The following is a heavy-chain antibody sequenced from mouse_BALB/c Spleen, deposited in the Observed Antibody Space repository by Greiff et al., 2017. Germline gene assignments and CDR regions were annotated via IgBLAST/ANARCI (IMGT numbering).Heavy chain of an antibody. V-gene: IGHV5-9-4*01. CDR3: ARVSRGGSGSWFAY. D-gene: IGHD1-1*02. J-gene: IGHJ3*01. CDR2: ISSGGSYT. Sequence: EVMLVESGGGLVKPGGSLKLSCAASGFTFSSYAMSWVRQSPEKRLEWVAEISSGGSYTYYPDTVTGRFTISRDNAKNTLYLEMSSLRSEDTAMYYCARVSRGGSGSWFAYWGQGTLVTVSA. CDR1: GFTFSSYA.